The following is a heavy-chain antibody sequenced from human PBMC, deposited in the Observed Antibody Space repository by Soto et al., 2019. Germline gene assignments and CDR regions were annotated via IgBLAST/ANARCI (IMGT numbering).Heavy chain of an antibody. J-gene: IGHJ5*02. CDR1: GGSVTSSTSS. CDR3: ARQPTGYPNWFDA. D-gene: IGHD3-9*01. CDR2: IFYGHGT. V-gene: IGHV4-39*01. Sequence: QVQLQESGPGLVNPSETLSLTCTVSGGSVTSSTSSCAWVRQPPGKGLHWIGTIFYGHGTYYNPSIESRVTISLDTSKIQFSLELTSVTAADTAGYYCARQPTGYPNWFDAWGRGILVIVSS.